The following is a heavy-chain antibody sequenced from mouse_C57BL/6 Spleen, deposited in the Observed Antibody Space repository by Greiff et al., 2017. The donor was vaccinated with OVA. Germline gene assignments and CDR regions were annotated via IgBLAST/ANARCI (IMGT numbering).Heavy chain of an antibody. CDR1: GYTFTSYW. CDR2: IDPSDSET. J-gene: IGHJ4*01. V-gene: IGHV1-52*01. CDR3: ARGGYYDYLYAMDY. D-gene: IGHD2-4*01. Sequence: QVQLQQPGAELVRPGSSVKLSCKASGYTFTSYWMHWVKQRPIQGLEWIGNIDPSDSETHYNQKFKDKATLTVDKSSSTAYMQFSSLTSEDSAIYYCARGGYYDYLYAMDYWGQGTSVTVSS.